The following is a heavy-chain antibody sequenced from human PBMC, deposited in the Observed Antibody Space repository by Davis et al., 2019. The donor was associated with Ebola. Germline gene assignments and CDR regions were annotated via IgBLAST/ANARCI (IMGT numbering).Heavy chain of an antibody. J-gene: IGHJ6*02. CDR1: GFTSSDYY. Sequence: PGGSLRLSCAASGFTSSDYYMSWIRQAPGKGLEWVSYISSSGSTIYYADSVKGRFTISRDNAKNSLYLQMNSLRAEDTAVYYCAKHLGSNYYYGMDVWGQGTTVIVSS. D-gene: IGHD3-16*01. V-gene: IGHV3-11*01. CDR3: AKHLGSNYYYGMDV. CDR2: ISSSGSTI.